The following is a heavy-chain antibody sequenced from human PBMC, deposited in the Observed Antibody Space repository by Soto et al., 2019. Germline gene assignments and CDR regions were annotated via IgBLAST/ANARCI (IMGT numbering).Heavy chain of an antibody. D-gene: IGHD2-15*01. CDR2: IWYDGSNK. CDR1: GFTFSSYG. V-gene: IGHV3-33*01. J-gene: IGHJ4*02. Sequence: QVQLVESGGGVVQPGRSLRLSCAASGFTFSSYGMHWVRQAPGKGLEWVAVIWYDGSNKYYADSVKGRFTISRDNSKNTLYLQMNSLRAEDTAVYSCARERRAATPRTYFDYWGQGTLVTVSS. CDR3: ARERRAATPRTYFDY.